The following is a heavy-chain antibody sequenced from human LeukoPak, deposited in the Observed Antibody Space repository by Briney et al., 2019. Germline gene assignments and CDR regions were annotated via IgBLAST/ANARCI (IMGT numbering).Heavy chain of an antibody. CDR3: ARYSSGWLNFDY. D-gene: IGHD6-19*01. CDR1: GGSISSSSYY. J-gene: IGHJ4*02. CDR2: IYYSGST. V-gene: IGHV4-39*01. Sequence: SETLSLTCTVSGGSISSSSYYWGWIRQPPGKGLEWIGSIYYSGSTYYNPSLKSRVTISVDTSKNQFSLKLSSVTAADTAVYYCARYSSGWLNFDYWGQGTLVTVSS.